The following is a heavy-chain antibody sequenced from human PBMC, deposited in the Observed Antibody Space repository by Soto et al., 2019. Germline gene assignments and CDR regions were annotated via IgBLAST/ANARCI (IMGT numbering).Heavy chain of an antibody. CDR3: VRGGGGGLFDP. D-gene: IGHD2-15*01. Sequence: PGGSLRLSCASSGFTFSTYYMSWIRQAPGKGLEWLSYISPGSRYPAYADSVKGRFTISRDNARRSLSLQMNSLTVDDTAIYYCVRGGGGGLFDPWGQGSMVTV. V-gene: IGHV3-11*06. CDR1: GFTFSTYY. J-gene: IGHJ5*02. CDR2: ISPGSRYP.